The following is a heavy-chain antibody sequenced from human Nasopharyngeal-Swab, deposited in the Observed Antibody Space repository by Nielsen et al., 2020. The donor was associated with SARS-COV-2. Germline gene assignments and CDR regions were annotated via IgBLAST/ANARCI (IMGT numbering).Heavy chain of an antibody. CDR2: IYYTGST. J-gene: IGHJ6*02. CDR1: GGSISGYY. CDR3: ARDGPNYGMDV. V-gene: IGHV4-59*01. Sequence: SETLSLTCTVPGGSISGYYWSWIRQPPGKGLEWFGNIYYTGSTKYNPSLKSRVTISIDTSKNQFSLKLSSVTAADTAVYYCARDGPNYGMDVWGRGTTVTVSS.